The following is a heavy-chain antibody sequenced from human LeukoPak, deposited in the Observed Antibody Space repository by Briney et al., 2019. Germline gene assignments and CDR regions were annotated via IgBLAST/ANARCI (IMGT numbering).Heavy chain of an antibody. CDR1: GYTFTGYY. CDR2: INPNSGGT. V-gene: IGHV1-2*02. Sequence: ASVKVSCKASGYTFTGYYMHRVRQAPGQGLEWMGWINPNSGGTNYAQKFQGRVTMTRDTSISAAYMELSRLRSDDTAVYYCARDQHIVVVPAAIGYYYYYMDVWGKGTTVTVSS. J-gene: IGHJ6*03. D-gene: IGHD2-2*02. CDR3: ARDQHIVVVPAAIGYYYYYMDV.